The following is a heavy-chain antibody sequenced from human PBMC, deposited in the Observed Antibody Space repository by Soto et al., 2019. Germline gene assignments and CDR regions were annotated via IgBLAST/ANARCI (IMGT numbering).Heavy chain of an antibody. CDR2: IYPGDSDT. V-gene: IGHV5-51*01. D-gene: IGHD2-2*01. CDR1: GYSFTSYW. J-gene: IGHJ4*02. CDR3: ARHLGYCSSTSCRDSPGNVFDY. Sequence: GESLKISCKGSGYSFTSYWIGWVRQMPGKGLEWMGIIYPGDSDTRYSPSFQGQVTISADKSISTAYLQWSSLKASDTAMYYCARHLGYCSSTSCRDSPGNVFDYWGQGTLVTVSS.